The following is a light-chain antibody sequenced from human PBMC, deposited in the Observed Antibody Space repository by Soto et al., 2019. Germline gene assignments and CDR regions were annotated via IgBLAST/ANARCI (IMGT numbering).Light chain of an antibody. J-gene: IGLJ3*02. V-gene: IGLV2-14*01. Sequence: QSALTQPASVSGSPGQSITISCTGTSSDIGGYNYVSWYQQHPGKAPKPMIYEVSNRPSGVYNRFSGSKSGNTASLTISGLQAEDEAYYYCSSFTSSSTGVFGGGTKLTVL. CDR2: EVS. CDR3: SSFTSSSTGV. CDR1: SSDIGGYNY.